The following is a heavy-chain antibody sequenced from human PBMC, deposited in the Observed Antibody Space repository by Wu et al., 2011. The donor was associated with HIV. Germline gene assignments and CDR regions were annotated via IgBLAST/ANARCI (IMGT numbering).Heavy chain of an antibody. CDR1: GYTFTGYY. D-gene: IGHD2-15*01. CDR2: INPNSGAT. CDR3: ARDWGATVVVYLLDS. Sequence: QVQLVQSGAEVRKPGASVKISCKASGYTFTGYYFHWVRQAPGQGLEWMGWINPNSGATQCAKKFQERVAMTRDTTNNTVYVELNRLTSDDTATYYCARDWGATVVVYLLDSWGQGTPVTVSS. J-gene: IGHJ5*01. V-gene: IGHV1-2*02.